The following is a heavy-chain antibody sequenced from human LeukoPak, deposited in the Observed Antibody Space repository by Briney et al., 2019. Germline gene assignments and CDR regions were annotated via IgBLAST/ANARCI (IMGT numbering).Heavy chain of an antibody. CDR3: AREASAGFFDY. CDR2: IYTSGST. V-gene: IGHV4-61*02. D-gene: IGHD6-19*01. CDR1: GGSISSGSYY. J-gene: IGHJ4*02. Sequence: SETLSLTCTVSGGSISSGSYYWSWIRQPAGKGLEWIGRIYTSGSTNYNPSLKSRVTISVDTSKNQFSLKLSSVTAADTAAYYCAREASAGFFDYWGQGTLVTVSS.